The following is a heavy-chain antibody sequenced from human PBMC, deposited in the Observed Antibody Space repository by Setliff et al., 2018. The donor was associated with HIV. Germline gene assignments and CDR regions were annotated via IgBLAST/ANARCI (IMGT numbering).Heavy chain of an antibody. CDR3: ARWPPTVSDY. J-gene: IGHJ4*02. V-gene: IGHV1-18*01. CDR2: ISASNGNT. Sequence: GASVKVSCKASGYTFTSYGISWVRQAPGQGLEWMGWISASNGNTNYAQKLQDIVTMTTDTATSTAYMELRSLRSDATALYYCARWPPTVSDYWGQGTLVTVSS. D-gene: IGHD4-17*01. CDR1: GYTFTSYG.